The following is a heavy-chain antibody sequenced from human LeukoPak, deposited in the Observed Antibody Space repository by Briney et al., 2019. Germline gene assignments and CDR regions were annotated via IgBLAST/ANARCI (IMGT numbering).Heavy chain of an antibody. CDR3: AHARSGYSGYGLWHFDY. Sequence: ASVKVSCKASGGTFSSYAISWVRQAPGQGLEWMGGIIPIFGTASYAQKFQGRVTITADESTSTAYMELSSLRSEDTAVYYCAHARSGYSGYGLWHFDYWGQGTLVTVSS. CDR2: IIPIFGTA. CDR1: GGTFSSYA. J-gene: IGHJ4*02. V-gene: IGHV1-69*01. D-gene: IGHD5-12*01.